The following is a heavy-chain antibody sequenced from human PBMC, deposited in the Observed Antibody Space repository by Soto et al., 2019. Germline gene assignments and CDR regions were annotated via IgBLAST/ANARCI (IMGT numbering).Heavy chain of an antibody. D-gene: IGHD3-10*02. CDR1: GGTFSGSV. V-gene: IGHV1-69*01. J-gene: IGHJ6*02. CDR2: IMPIRRTT. CDR3: EAYVGEGKSSVV. Sequence: QMQVVQSGAEVNKTGSSVKVSCKLSGGTFSGSVISWVRQSPGQGLEWMGGIMPIRRTTSYAQRCQSSLTTGAEASTTTVTMELSSLAAEATAIYYWEAYVGEGKSSVVWGQGTTVTVSS.